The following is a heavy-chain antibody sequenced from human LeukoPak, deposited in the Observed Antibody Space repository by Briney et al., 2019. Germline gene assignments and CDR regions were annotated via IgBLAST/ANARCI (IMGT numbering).Heavy chain of an antibody. CDR2: IYYSGST. V-gene: IGHV4-59*01. D-gene: IGHD6-19*01. Sequence: PSETLSLTCTVSGGSISSYYWSWIRQPPGKGLEWIGYIYYSGSTNYNPSLKSRVTISVDTSKNQFSLKLSSVTAADTAVYYCAVAGYSSGWSGPEYFQHWGQGTLVTVSS. J-gene: IGHJ1*01. CDR1: GGSISSYY. CDR3: AVAGYSSGWSGPEYFQH.